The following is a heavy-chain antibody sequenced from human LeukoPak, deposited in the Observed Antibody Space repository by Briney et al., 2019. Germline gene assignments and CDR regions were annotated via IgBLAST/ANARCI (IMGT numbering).Heavy chain of an antibody. J-gene: IGHJ3*02. Sequence: GGSLRLSCAASGFIFSDYGMHWVRQAPGKGLEWVAIIWFDGSKTFYADSVKGRFIISRDNSKNTLYVQMNSLRSEDAAVYYCVKDTRYRGLGTYATAAFDMWGQGTMVTVSS. CDR1: GFIFSDYG. CDR2: IWFDGSKT. V-gene: IGHV3-30*02. D-gene: IGHD3-10*01. CDR3: VKDTRYRGLGTYATAAFDM.